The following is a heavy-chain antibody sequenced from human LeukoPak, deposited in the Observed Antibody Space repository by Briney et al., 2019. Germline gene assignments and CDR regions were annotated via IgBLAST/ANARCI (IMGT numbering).Heavy chain of an antibody. Sequence: GGSLRLSCAASGFTSSSFWMHWVRQAPGNGLVWVSRINSDGSSTSYADSVKGRFTISRDNAKNTLYLQMNSLRVEDTAVYYCARGGSYSSNAFDIWGQGTMVTVSA. CDR1: GFTSSSFW. J-gene: IGHJ3*02. V-gene: IGHV3-74*01. D-gene: IGHD1-26*01. CDR3: ARGGSYSSNAFDI. CDR2: INSDGSST.